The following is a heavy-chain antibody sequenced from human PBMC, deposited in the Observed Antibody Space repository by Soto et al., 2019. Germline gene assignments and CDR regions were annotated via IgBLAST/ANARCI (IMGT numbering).Heavy chain of an antibody. J-gene: IGHJ4*02. CDR3: ARGVYCSGGSCPFDY. Sequence: QVPLVQSGAEVKKPGASVKVSCKASGYTFTGYYMHWVRQAPGQGLEWMGWINPNSGGTNYAQKFQGRVTMTRDTSISTAYMELSRLRSDDTAVYYCARGVYCSGGSCPFDYWGQGTLVTVSS. V-gene: IGHV1-2*02. CDR1: GYTFTGYY. CDR2: INPNSGGT. D-gene: IGHD2-15*01.